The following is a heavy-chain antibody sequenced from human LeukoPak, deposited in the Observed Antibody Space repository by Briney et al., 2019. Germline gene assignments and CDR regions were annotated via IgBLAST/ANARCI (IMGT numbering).Heavy chain of an antibody. V-gene: IGHV1-46*01. CDR3: ATVSRYFDWLFNDY. D-gene: IGHD3-9*01. Sequence: ASVKVSCKASGYTFTSYYMHWVRQAPGQGLEWMGIINPSGGSTSYAQKFQGRVTMTEDTSTDTAYMELSSLRSEDTAVYYCATVSRYFDWLFNDYWGQGTLVTVSS. CDR2: INPSGGST. J-gene: IGHJ4*02. CDR1: GYTFTSYY.